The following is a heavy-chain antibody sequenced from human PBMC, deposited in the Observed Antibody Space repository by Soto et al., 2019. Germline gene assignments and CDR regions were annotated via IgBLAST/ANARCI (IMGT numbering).Heavy chain of an antibody. CDR3: ARESEDLTSNFDY. CDR1: RFTFSDYG. V-gene: IGHV3-30*03. CDR2: ISHHGIRT. Sequence: GGSLRLSCAAARFTFSDYGMHWVRQAPGKGLQWLATISHHGIRTHYADSMKGRFTVSRDNAKNSVYLEMNSLSAEDTALYYCARESEDLTSNFDYWGQGTLVTVSS. J-gene: IGHJ4*02.